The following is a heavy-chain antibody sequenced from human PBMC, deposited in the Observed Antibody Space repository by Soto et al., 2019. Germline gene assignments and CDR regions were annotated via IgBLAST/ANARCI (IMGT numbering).Heavy chain of an antibody. CDR1: GFSFSISP. D-gene: IGHD7-27*01. CDR2: ISYDGTNK. V-gene: IGHV3-30-3*01. J-gene: IGHJ4*02. CDR3: ARDPKTSGGQHWAFNYFDS. Sequence: GGSLRLSCAASGFSFSISPMHWVRQAPGKGPEWVALISYDGTNKFYADSVKGRFTISRDNSKSTLYLQVDSLRPEDAAVYYCARDPKTSGGQHWAFNYFDSWDQGTLVTVSS.